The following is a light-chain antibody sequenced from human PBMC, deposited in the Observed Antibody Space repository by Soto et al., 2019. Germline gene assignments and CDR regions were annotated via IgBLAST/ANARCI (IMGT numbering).Light chain of an antibody. CDR1: QGIGNY. Sequence: DIHITQSPSSLSASVGDRVTITCRASQGIGNYLAWYQQKSGKVPKLLIYAASTLQSGVPSRFSGSRSGTDFTLTISSLQPEDVATYYCQNHNNAPWTFGQGTKVDIK. V-gene: IGKV1-27*01. J-gene: IGKJ1*01. CDR3: QNHNNAPWT. CDR2: AAS.